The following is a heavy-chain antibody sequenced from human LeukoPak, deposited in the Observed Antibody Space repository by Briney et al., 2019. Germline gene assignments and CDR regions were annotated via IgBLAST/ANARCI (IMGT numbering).Heavy chain of an antibody. CDR3: ARDTGYYYDRKYYYYYMDV. V-gene: IGHV4-61*02. CDR1: GGSISSGSYY. Sequence: PSETLSLTCTVSGGSISSGSYYWSWIRQPAGKGLEWIGRIYTSGSTNYNPSLKSRVTISVDTSKNQFSLKLSSVTAADTAVYYCARDTGYYYDRKYYYYYMDVWGKGTTVTVSS. D-gene: IGHD3-22*01. CDR2: IYTSGST. J-gene: IGHJ6*03.